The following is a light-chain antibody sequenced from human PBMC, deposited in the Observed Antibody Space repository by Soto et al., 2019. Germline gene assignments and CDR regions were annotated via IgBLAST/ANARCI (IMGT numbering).Light chain of an antibody. V-gene: IGKV3-20*01. CDR2: GAF. CDR1: QSVSSNY. CDR3: QQYDTAPLT. Sequence: EVVLTQSPGTLSLSPGERATLSCRASQSVSSNYLAWYQQKPGRAPRLLIFGAFFRATGIPDRFSGSASGTDFTLTISGLEPEDFAVYYCQQYDTAPLTFGGGNRVE. J-gene: IGKJ4*01.